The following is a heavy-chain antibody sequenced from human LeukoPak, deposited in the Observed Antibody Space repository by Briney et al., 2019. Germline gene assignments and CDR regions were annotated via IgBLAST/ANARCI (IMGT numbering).Heavy chain of an antibody. CDR2: INHSGST. D-gene: IGHD3-10*01. J-gene: IGHJ4*02. CDR1: GGSINSYY. V-gene: IGHV4-34*01. Sequence: PSETLSLTCSVSGGSINSYYWSWIRQPPGKGLEWIGEINHSGSTNYNPSLKSRVTISVDTSKNQFSLKLSSVTAADTAVYYCARVAAYYYGSGRPDYWGQGTLVTVSS. CDR3: ARVAAYYYGSGRPDY.